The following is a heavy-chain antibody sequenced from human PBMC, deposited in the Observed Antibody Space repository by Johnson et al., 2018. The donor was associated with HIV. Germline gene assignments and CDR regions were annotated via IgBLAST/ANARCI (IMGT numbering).Heavy chain of an antibody. CDR3: AKADRVRYGAGAFDI. D-gene: IGHD5-24*01. CDR2: ISGSGGST. J-gene: IGHJ3*02. Sequence: VQLVESGGGLVQPGGSLRLSCAASGFTVSSNYMSWVRQAPGKGLEWVSAISGSGGSTYFADSVKGRFTISRDNSKNTLYLQMNSLRAEDPAVYYCAKADRVRYGAGAFDIWGQGTMVTVSS. CDR1: GFTVSSNY. V-gene: IGHV3-23*04.